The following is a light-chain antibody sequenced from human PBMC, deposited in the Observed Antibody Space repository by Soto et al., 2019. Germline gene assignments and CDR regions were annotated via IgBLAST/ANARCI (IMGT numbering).Light chain of an antibody. CDR2: GAS. J-gene: IGKJ1*01. CDR1: QSVGSN. V-gene: IGKV3-15*01. Sequence: EIVMTQSPATLSVSPGERATLACGASQSVGSNLAWYQQKPGPVPRLLIFGASTRATGIPARFSGSESGTEFTLNISSLQSEDFAVYYCQQYNNWWTFGQGTKVEI. CDR3: QQYNNWWT.